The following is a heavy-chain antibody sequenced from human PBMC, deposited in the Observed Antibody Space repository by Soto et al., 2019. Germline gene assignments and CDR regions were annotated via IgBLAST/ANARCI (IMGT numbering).Heavy chain of an antibody. CDR3: ARVRVSIAARRYYYYYGMDV. CDR2: IYCSGST. V-gene: IGHV4-59*01. D-gene: IGHD6-6*01. CDR1: GGSISSYY. J-gene: IGHJ6*02. Sequence: SETLSLTCTVSGGSISSYYWSWIRQPPGKGLEWIGYIYCSGSTNYNPSLKSRVTISVDTSKNQFSLKLSSVTAADTAVYYCARVRVSIAARRYYYYYGMDVWGQGTTVTVSS.